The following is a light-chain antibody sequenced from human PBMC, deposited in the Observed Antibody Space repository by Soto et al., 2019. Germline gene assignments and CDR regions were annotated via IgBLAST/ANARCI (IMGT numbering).Light chain of an antibody. CDR2: DVN. Sequence: QSVLTQPRSVSGSPGQSVTLSCTGTSSDVGGYNYVSWYQHHPGKAPKIIIYDVNKRPSGVPDRFSGSKSGNTASLTISGLQTEDEADYYCCSYAGSYTLVFGGGTKLTVL. CDR3: CSYAGSYTLV. CDR1: SSDVGGYNY. J-gene: IGLJ2*01. V-gene: IGLV2-11*01.